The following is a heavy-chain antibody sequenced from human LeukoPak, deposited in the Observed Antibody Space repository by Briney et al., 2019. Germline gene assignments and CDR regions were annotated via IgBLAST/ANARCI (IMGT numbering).Heavy chain of an antibody. Sequence: PGGSLRLSCAASGFTFSSYAMSWVRQAPGKGLEWVSAISVSGSSTYYADSVKGRFTISRDNSKNTLYLQMNSLRAEDTAVHYCAKDGALGYCNGGSCFDFDYWGQGTLVTVSS. CDR2: ISVSGSST. D-gene: IGHD2-15*01. V-gene: IGHV3-23*01. J-gene: IGHJ4*02. CDR3: AKDGALGYCNGGSCFDFDY. CDR1: GFTFSSYA.